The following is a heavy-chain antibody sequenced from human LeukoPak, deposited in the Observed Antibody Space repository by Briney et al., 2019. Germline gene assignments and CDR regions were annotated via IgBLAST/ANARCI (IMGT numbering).Heavy chain of an antibody. CDR1: GFTFSGHW. Sequence: GGSLRLSCAASGFTFSGHWMSWVRQAPGKGLEWVGNINQGGSDKYYVDSVKGRFTISRDNANNLLYLQMNSLRGEDTAVYYCTRDRSRAEGDWGQGTLVTVSS. CDR2: INQGGSDK. J-gene: IGHJ4*02. V-gene: IGHV3-7*01. D-gene: IGHD1-14*01. CDR3: TRDRSRAEGD.